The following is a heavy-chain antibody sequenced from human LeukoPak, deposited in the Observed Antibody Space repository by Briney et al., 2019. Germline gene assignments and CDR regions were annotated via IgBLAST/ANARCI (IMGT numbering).Heavy chain of an antibody. CDR1: GFTFSSYA. CDR3: ATHANYYGSGSYYNY. J-gene: IGHJ4*02. Sequence: GGSLRLSCAASGFTFSSYAMSWVRQAPGKGLEWVSAISGSGGSTYYADSVKGRFTISRDNSKNTLYLQMNSLRAEDTAVYYCATHANYYGSGSYYNYRGQGTLDTVSS. D-gene: IGHD3-10*01. V-gene: IGHV3-23*01. CDR2: ISGSGGST.